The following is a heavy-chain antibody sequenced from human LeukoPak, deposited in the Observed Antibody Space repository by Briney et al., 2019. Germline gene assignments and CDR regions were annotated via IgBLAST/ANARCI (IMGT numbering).Heavy chain of an antibody. CDR1: GFTVSSNY. CDR3: GKHDSSSDY. Sequence: PGGSLRLSCAASGFTVSSNYMSWVRQAPGKGLEWVAFIRSDGSDKSYAGSVMGRFTISRDNSKNTLYLQMNTLRAEDTAVYYCGKHDSSSDYWGQGTLVTVSS. CDR2: IRSDGSDK. J-gene: IGHJ4*02. D-gene: IGHD3-22*01. V-gene: IGHV3-30*02.